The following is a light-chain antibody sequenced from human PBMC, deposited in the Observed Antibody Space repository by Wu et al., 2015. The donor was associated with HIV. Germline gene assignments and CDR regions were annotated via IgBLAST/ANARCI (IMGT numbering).Light chain of an antibody. CDR2: ETS. CDR1: QSVGSGY. Sequence: ENVLTQSPDTLSVSVGQRVTLSCRASQSVGSGYLAWYQQKPGQGPRLLIYETSNRATGIPDRFGGSGSGTDFTLTISRLEPEDFAVYFCQQSGKTFGQGTKVEIK. CDR3: QQSGKT. J-gene: IGKJ1*01. V-gene: IGKV3-20*01.